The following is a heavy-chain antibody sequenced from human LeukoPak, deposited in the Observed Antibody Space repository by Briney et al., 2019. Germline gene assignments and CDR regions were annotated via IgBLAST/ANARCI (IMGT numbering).Heavy chain of an antibody. J-gene: IGHJ5*02. V-gene: IGHV3-53*01. CDR2: IYSGGST. D-gene: IGHD3-9*01. CDR1: GFTASSNY. CDR3: ARVLLRYFDWSPQDNWFDP. Sequence: GGSLRLSCAASGFTASSNYMSWVRQAPGKGLEWVSVIYSGGSTYYADSVKGRFTISRDNSKNTLYLQMNSLRAEDTAVYYCARVLLRYFDWSPQDNWFDPWGQGTLVTVSS.